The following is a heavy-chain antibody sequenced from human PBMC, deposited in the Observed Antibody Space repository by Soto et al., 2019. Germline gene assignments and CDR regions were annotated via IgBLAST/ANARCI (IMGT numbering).Heavy chain of an antibody. D-gene: IGHD3-10*01. CDR2: IIPIFGTA. Sequence: GASVKVSCKASGGTFSSYAISWVRQAPGQGLEWMGGIIPIFGTANYAQKFQGRVTITADESTSTAYMELSSLRSEDTAVYYCARDDGFGDPYYYYYGMDVWGQGTTVTVS. CDR1: GGTFSSYA. CDR3: ARDDGFGDPYYYYYGMDV. V-gene: IGHV1-69*13. J-gene: IGHJ6*02.